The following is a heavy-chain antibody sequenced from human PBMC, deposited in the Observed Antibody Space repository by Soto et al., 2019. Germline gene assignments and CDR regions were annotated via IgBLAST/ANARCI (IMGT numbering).Heavy chain of an antibody. CDR1: GFTFSIYG. J-gene: IGHJ4*02. CDR2: IWYDGSIK. D-gene: IGHD1-1*01. CDR3: AKDLERRVTKFLFDY. Sequence: QVQLVESGGGVVQPGRSLRLSCAASGFTFSIYGVHWVRQAPGKGLEWVAVIWYDGSIKYYADSVKGRFTISRDNSKNTLYLQMNSLRTEDTAVYFCAKDLERRVTKFLFDYWGKGTLVTVSS. V-gene: IGHV3-30*18.